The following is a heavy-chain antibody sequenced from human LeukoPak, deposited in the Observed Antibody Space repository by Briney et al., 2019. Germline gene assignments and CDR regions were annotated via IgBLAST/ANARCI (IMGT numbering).Heavy chain of an antibody. CDR3: ARDGYSSGHHFDY. D-gene: IGHD6-19*01. Sequence: PGGSLRLSCAASGFTFSTYSMNWVRQAPGKGLEWVSSISSSNSYIYYADSVKGRFTISRDNAKNSLYLQMNSLRVEDTAVYYCARDGYSSGHHFDYWGQGTLVTVSS. V-gene: IGHV3-21*01. J-gene: IGHJ4*02. CDR2: ISSSNSYI. CDR1: GFTFSTYS.